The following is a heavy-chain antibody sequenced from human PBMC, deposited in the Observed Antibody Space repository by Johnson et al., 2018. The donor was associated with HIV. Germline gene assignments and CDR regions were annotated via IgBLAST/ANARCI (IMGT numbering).Heavy chain of an antibody. Sequence: VQLVESGGGVVRPGGSLRLSCVASGFTFDDYGMSWVRQAPGKGLEWVSGINWNGGSTGYADSVKGRFTISRDNSKNTLYLQMNSLRAEDTAVYYCARSWELGETAFDIWGQGTMVTVSS. V-gene: IGHV3-20*04. D-gene: IGHD1-26*01. CDR2: INWNGGST. CDR1: GFTFDDYG. J-gene: IGHJ3*02. CDR3: ARSWELGETAFDI.